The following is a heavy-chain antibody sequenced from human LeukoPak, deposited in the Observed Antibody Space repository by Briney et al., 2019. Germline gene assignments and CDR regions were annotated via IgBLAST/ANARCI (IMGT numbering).Heavy chain of an antibody. J-gene: IGHJ6*02. D-gene: IGHD4-11*01. CDR3: AKDRETVIRTFYHRYYGMDV. V-gene: IGHV3-30*18. CDR2: ISYDGNNK. CDR1: GFTFSNYG. Sequence: GRSLRLSCAASGFTFSNYGMHWVRQAPGKGLEWVAIISYDGNNKYYAGSVKGRFTISRDNSKNTLYLRMNSLRAEDTAVYYCAKDRETVIRTFYHRYYGMDVWGQGTPVTVSS.